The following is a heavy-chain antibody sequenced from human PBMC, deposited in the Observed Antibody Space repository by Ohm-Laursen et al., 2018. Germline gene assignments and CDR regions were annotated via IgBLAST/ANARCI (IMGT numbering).Heavy chain of an antibody. D-gene: IGHD5-12*01. V-gene: IGHV3-7*01. CDR3: ARDRFTAYSGEDY. CDR2: IKQDGSEE. J-gene: IGHJ4*02. CDR1: GFKFSDYW. Sequence: SLRLSCAASGFKFSDYWMSWVRQAPGKGLEWVANIKQDGSEEYYVDSVKGRFTISRDNAKNTLYLQMNSLRAEDTAAYYCARDRFTAYSGEDYWGQGALVTVSS.